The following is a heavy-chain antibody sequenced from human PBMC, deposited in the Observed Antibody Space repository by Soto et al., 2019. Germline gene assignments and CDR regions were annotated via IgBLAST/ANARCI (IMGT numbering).Heavy chain of an antibody. CDR3: ARWFGELFFGYYYGMDV. V-gene: IGHV3-53*01. CDR2: IYSGGSK. D-gene: IGHD3-10*01. J-gene: IGHJ6*02. CDR1: GFTVSSNY. Sequence: GGSLRLSCAASGFTVSSNYMSWVRQAPGKGLEWVSVIYSGGSKYYADSVKGRFTISRDNSKNTLNLKMNSLRSEDTAVYYCARWFGELFFGYYYGMDVWGQGTTVTVSS.